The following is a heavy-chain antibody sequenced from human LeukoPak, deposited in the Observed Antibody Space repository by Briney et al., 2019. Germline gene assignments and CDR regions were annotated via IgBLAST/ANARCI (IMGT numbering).Heavy chain of an antibody. CDR3: ARALGDDPIDH. CDR2: VNEGGRER. J-gene: IGHJ4*02. CDR1: AFTFSRFW. D-gene: IGHD3-16*01. Sequence: PGGSLRLSCAASAFTFSRFWMNWVRQAPGKGLEWVASVNEGGRERYYVDSVRGRFTISGDNAKNSVYLQMNSLRADDTAVYYCARALGDDPIDHWGQGTLVTVSS. V-gene: IGHV3-7*01.